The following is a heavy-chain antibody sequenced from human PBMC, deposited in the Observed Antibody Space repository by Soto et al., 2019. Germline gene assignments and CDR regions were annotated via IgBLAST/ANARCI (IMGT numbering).Heavy chain of an antibody. CDR1: GYSFTDHY. Sequence: QVQLVQSGAEVKKPGASVKIYCKASGYSFTDHYIHWIRQAPGQGLAWLGWIIPNDCGTKYAQKFQDRINMTRDTSITTAYMALSRLRSDDTAVYYCARGAFDRSGNYLAGWFDHCGQGTLGTVSS. CDR2: IIPNDCGT. D-gene: IGHD3-22*01. V-gene: IGHV1-2*02. CDR3: ARGAFDRSGNYLAGWFDH. J-gene: IGHJ5*02.